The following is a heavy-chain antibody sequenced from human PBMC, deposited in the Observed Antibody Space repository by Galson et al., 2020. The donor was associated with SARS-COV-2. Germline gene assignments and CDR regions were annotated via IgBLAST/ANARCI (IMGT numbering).Heavy chain of an antibody. Sequence: ASVKVSCKASGYTFTSYGISWVRQAPGQGLEWMGWISAYNGNTNYAQKLQGRVTMTTDTSTSTAYMELRSLRSDDTAVYYCARVAKGGSGWDYYYGMDVWGQGTTVTVSS. D-gene: IGHD6-19*01. CDR2: ISAYNGNT. CDR1: GYTFTSYG. J-gene: IGHJ6*02. CDR3: ARVAKGGSGWDYYYGMDV. V-gene: IGHV1-18*01.